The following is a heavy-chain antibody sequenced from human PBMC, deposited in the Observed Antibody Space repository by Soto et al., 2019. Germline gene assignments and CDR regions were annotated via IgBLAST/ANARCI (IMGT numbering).Heavy chain of an antibody. Sequence: QVQLVQSGAEVKKPGASVKVSCKASGYTFTSYYMHWVRQAPGQGLEWMGIINPSSGSTSYAQKFQGRVTMTRDTSTSTVYMELSSLRSEDTAVYYCARDFGYCSGGSCYSPDYWGQGTLVTVSS. CDR3: ARDFGYCSGGSCYSPDY. D-gene: IGHD2-15*01. CDR1: GYTFTSYY. J-gene: IGHJ4*02. CDR2: INPSSGST. V-gene: IGHV1-46*01.